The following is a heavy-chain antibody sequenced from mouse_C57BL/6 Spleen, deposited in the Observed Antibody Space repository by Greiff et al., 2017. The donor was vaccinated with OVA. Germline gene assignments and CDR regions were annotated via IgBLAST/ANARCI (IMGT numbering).Heavy chain of an antibody. Sequence: VQLQQSGPELVKPGASVKISCKASGYAFSSSWMNWVKQRPGKGLEWIGRIYPGDGDTTYNGKFKGKATLTADKSSSTAYMQLSSLTSEDSAVYFCARSSSLFYYFDYWGQGTTLTVSS. D-gene: IGHD6-1*01. CDR2: IYPGDGDT. CDR1: GYAFSSSW. CDR3: ARSSSLFYYFDY. J-gene: IGHJ2*01. V-gene: IGHV1-82*01.